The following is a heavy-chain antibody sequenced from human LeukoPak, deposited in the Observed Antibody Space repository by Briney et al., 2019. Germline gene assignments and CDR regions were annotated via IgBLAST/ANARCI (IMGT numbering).Heavy chain of an antibody. V-gene: IGHV3-20*04. Sequence: GGSLRLSCAASGFTVSSNYMSWVRQAPGKGLEWVSGINWNGGSTGYADSVKGRFTISRDNAKNSLYLQMNSLRAEDTALYYCARDLAGVPDYWGQGTLVTVSS. D-gene: IGHD6-6*01. CDR2: INWNGGST. CDR3: ARDLAGVPDY. CDR1: GFTVSSNY. J-gene: IGHJ4*02.